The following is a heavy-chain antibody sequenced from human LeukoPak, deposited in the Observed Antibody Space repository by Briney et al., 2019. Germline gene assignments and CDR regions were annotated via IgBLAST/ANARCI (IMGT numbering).Heavy chain of an antibody. V-gene: IGHV3-30*02. Sequence: GGSLRLSCAASGFTFSSYGMHWVRQAPGKGLEWVAFIRYDGSNKYYADSVKGRFTISRDNSKNTLYLQMNSLRAEDMAVYYCAKSSRSGSLLTGFDYWGQGTLVTVSS. CDR3: AKSSRSGSLLTGFDY. D-gene: IGHD3-10*01. CDR1: GFTFSSYG. J-gene: IGHJ4*02. CDR2: IRYDGSNK.